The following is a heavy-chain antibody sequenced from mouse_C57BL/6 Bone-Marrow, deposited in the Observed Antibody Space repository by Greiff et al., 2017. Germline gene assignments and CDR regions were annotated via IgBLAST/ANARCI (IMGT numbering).Heavy chain of an antibody. D-gene: IGHD1-1*01. J-gene: IGHJ2*01. CDR1: GYTFTGYW. CDR2: VLPGSGST. V-gene: IGHV1-9*01. CDR3: ARPNYGSSSFDS. Sequence: QVQLQQSGAELMKPGASVKLSCKATGYTFTGYWIEWVKQRPGHGLEWSGEVLPGSGSTNYNEKFKGKATLTADTSSNTAYMKLSSLTTEVSAIYYCARPNYGSSSFDSGGPGTTLTVSS.